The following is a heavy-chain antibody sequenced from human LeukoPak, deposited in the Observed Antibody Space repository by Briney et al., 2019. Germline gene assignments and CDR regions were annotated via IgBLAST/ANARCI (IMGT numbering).Heavy chain of an antibody. D-gene: IGHD1-1*01. Sequence: SQTLSLTCAISGDSVSSNSAAWNWIRQSPSRGLEWLGRTYYRSKWYNDYAVSVKSRITISPDTSRNQFSLHLNSVTPEDTAVYYCAKLGGNFVDFWGQGTLVTVSS. CDR1: GDSVSSNSAA. J-gene: IGHJ4*02. CDR2: TYYRSKWYN. V-gene: IGHV6-1*01. CDR3: AKLGGNFVDF.